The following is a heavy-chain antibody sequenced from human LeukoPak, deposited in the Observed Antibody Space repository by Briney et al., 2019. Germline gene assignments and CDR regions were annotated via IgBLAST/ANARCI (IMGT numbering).Heavy chain of an antibody. CDR1: GFTFSSYA. D-gene: IGHD5-12*01. CDR3: AKVVDIVATMGYFDY. V-gene: IGHV3-23*01. Sequence: GGSLRLSCAASGFTFSSYAMSWVRQAPGKGLEWVSAISGSGGSTYYADSVKGRFTISRDNSKNTLYLHMNSLRAEDTAVYYCAKVVDIVATMGYFDYWGQGTLVTVSS. J-gene: IGHJ4*02. CDR2: ISGSGGST.